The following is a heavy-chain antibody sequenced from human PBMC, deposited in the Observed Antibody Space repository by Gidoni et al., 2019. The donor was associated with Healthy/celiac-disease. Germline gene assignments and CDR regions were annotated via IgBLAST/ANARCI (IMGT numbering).Heavy chain of an antibody. Sequence: QLQLQDSGPGLVKPSETLSLTCTVPGGSISSSSYYWGWIRQPPGKGLEWIGSIYYRGSTYYKPSLKSRVTISVDTSKNQFSLKLSSVTAAETAVYYWARRRKYYYDSSGPEDYFDYWGQGTLVTVSS. CDR2: IYYRGST. D-gene: IGHD3-22*01. V-gene: IGHV4-39*01. J-gene: IGHJ4*02. CDR3: ARRRKYYYDSSGPEDYFDY. CDR1: GGSISSSSYY.